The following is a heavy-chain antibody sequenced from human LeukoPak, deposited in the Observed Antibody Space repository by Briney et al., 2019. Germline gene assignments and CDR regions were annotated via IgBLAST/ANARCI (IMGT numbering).Heavy chain of an antibody. J-gene: IGHJ4*02. CDR2: ISYDGSNK. V-gene: IGHV3-30*04. Sequence: GGSLRLSCAASGFTFSSYAMQWVRQAPGKGLEWVAVISYDGSNKYYADSVKGRFTISRDNSKNTLYLQMNSLRAEDTAVYYCARAVIVVVSEWFDYWGQGTLVTVSS. CDR1: GFTFSSYA. D-gene: IGHD3-22*01. CDR3: ARAVIVVVSEWFDY.